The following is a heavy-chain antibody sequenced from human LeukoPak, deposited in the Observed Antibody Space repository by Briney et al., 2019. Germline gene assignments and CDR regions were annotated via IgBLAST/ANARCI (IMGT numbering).Heavy chain of an antibody. CDR1: GFTFSSYS. CDR3: AREGDGYSSSSSQGDFDY. J-gene: IGHJ4*02. V-gene: IGHV3-21*01. CDR2: ISSSSSYI. D-gene: IGHD6-6*01. Sequence: GGSLRLSCAASGFTFSSYSMNWVRQAPGKGLEWVSSISSSSSYIYYADSVKGRFTISRDNAKNSLYLQMNSLRAEDTAVYYCAREGDGYSSSSSQGDFDYWGQGTLVTVSS.